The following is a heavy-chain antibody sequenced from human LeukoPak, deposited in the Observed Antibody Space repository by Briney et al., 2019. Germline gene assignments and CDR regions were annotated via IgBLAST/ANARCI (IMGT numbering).Heavy chain of an antibody. CDR1: GGSISSGGYY. CDR3: AREATVVTRGALDI. Sequence: SETLSLTCTVSGGSISSGGYYWSWIRQHPGKGLEWIGYIYYSGSTYYNPSLKSRVTISVDTSKNQFSLKLSSVTAADTAVYYCAREATVVTRGALDIWGQGTMVTVSS. D-gene: IGHD4-23*01. J-gene: IGHJ3*02. CDR2: IYYSGST. V-gene: IGHV4-31*03.